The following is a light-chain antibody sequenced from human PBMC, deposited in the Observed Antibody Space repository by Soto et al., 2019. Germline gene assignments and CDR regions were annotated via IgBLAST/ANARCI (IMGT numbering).Light chain of an antibody. CDR2: GAY. CDR1: QSVSSN. V-gene: IGKV3-15*01. Sequence: EIGLTQSPATLSVSPGETATLSCRASQSVSSNLAWYQQKPGQAPRLLIYGAYVRATGIPATISGSGSGTEFTLTIGSLQSEDFAVYYCQQYNNWPLTFGGGAKVAIK. CDR3: QQYNNWPLT. J-gene: IGKJ4*01.